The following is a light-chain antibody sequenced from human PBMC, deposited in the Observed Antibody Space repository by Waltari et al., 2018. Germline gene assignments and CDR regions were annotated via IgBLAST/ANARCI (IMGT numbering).Light chain of an antibody. CDR1: QSVSSF. J-gene: IGKJ3*01. Sequence: DIQMTQSPSSLSASVGDRVTITCRASQSVSSFLNWYQQKPGKAPQLLIYASSTFESGVPSRFSGSGSGTDFTLAISSLQLEDFATYYCQQSYTVPITFGPGTKVDIK. V-gene: IGKV1-39*01. CDR3: QQSYTVPIT. CDR2: ASS.